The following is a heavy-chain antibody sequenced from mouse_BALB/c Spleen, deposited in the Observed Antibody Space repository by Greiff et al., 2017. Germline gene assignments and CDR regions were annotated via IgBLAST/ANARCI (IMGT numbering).Heavy chain of an antibody. Sequence: EVMLVESGGGLVKPGGSLKLSCAASGFTFSSYAMSWVRQTPEKRLEWVASISSGGSTYYPDSVKGRFTISRDNARNILYLQMSSLWSEDTAMYYCARGIYYDYDYYYAMDYWGQGTSVTVSS. J-gene: IGHJ4*01. V-gene: IGHV5-6-5*01. D-gene: IGHD2-4*01. CDR3: ARGIYYDYDYYYAMDY. CDR2: ISSGGST. CDR1: GFTFSSYA.